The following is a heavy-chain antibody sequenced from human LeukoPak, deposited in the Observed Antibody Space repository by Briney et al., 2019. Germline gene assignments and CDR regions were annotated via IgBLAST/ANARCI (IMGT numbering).Heavy chain of an antibody. Sequence: SVKVSCKASGGTFSSYAISWVRQAPRQGLEWMGGIITIFGTANYAQKFQGRVTITTDESTSTAFMELSSLRSEDTAVDYCSRQDTAMVTSGYYYYYMDVWGKGTTVTVSS. CDR2: IITIFGTA. V-gene: IGHV1-69*05. D-gene: IGHD5-18*01. J-gene: IGHJ6*03. CDR1: GGTFSSYA. CDR3: SRQDTAMVTSGYYYYYMDV.